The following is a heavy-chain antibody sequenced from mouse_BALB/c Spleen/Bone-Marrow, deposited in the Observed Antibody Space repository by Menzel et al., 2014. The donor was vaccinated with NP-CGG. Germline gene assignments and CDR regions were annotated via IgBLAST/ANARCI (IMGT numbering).Heavy chain of an antibody. CDR3: TRYGNYYFDY. CDR1: GYTFTNSW. V-gene: IGHV1S130*01. D-gene: IGHD2-1*01. Sequence: GSVLVRPGASVKLSCKAYGYTFTNSWMHWAKQRPGQGLEWIGEIHPNSGNSNYNEKFKGKATLTVDTSSSTAYVDLSSLTSEDSAVYYCTRYGNYYFDYRGQGTTLTVTS. CDR2: IHPNSGNS. J-gene: IGHJ2*01.